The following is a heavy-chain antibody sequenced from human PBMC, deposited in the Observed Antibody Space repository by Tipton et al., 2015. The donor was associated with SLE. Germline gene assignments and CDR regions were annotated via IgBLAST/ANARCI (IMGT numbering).Heavy chain of an antibody. CDR2: IHTVGST. D-gene: IGHD3-16*01. CDR1: GDSISSGSYY. CDR3: ARVQAYEGFDP. J-gene: IGHJ5*02. V-gene: IGHV4-61*02. Sequence: TLSLTCTVSGDSISSGSYYWSWIRQPAGKGLEWIGRIHTVGSTYYNPSLKSRVTISVDTSKNQFSLKLSSVTAADTAVYYCARVQAYEGFDPWGQGTLVTVSS.